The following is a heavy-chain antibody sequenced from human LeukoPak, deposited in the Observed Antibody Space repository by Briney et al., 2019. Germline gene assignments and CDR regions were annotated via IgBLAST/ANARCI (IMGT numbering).Heavy chain of an antibody. V-gene: IGHV3-30*09. CDR2: ISYDGSNK. Sequence: PGGSLRLSCAASGFTFSSYAMHWVRQAPGKGLEWVAVISYDGSNKYYADSVKGRFAIPRDNSKNTLYLQMNSLRAEDTAVYYCARDNRYTAYCGGDCYHDYWGQGTLVTVSS. CDR3: ARDNRYTAYCGGDCYHDY. CDR1: GFTFSSYA. J-gene: IGHJ4*02. D-gene: IGHD2-21*02.